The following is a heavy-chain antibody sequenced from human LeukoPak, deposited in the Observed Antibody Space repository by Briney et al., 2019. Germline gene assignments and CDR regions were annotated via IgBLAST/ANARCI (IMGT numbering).Heavy chain of an antibody. CDR3: AKAEGVYYDILTGYSYYFDY. V-gene: IGHV3-23*01. J-gene: IGHJ4*02. Sequence: GGPLRLSCAASGFTFSSYAMSWVRQAPGKGLEWVSAISGSGGSTYYADSVKGRFTISRDNSKNTLYLQMNSLRAEDTAVYYCAKAEGVYYDILTGYSYYFDYWGQGTLVTVSS. CDR2: ISGSGGST. CDR1: GFTFSSYA. D-gene: IGHD3-9*01.